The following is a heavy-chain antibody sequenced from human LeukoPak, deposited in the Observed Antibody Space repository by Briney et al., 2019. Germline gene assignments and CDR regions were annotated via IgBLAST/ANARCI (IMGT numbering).Heavy chain of an antibody. J-gene: IGHJ4*02. Sequence: GGSLRLSCAVSGFAFSSLAMHWVRQAPGKGLEWVAFISYDGNNQYYADSVKGRFTISRDNSKNTLYLQMNSLRAEDTAVYYCAKEGTAIFYFDYWGQGTLVTVSS. CDR2: ISYDGNNQ. CDR1: GFAFSSLA. CDR3: AKEGTAIFYFDY. D-gene: IGHD5-18*01. V-gene: IGHV3-30-3*01.